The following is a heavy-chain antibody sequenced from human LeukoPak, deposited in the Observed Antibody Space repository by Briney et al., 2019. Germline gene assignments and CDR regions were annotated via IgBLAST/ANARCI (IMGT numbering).Heavy chain of an antibody. J-gene: IGHJ4*02. CDR2: INPNSGGI. CDR3: AKGPSAYYFDY. V-gene: IGHV1-2*02. CDR1: GYTFTGYY. D-gene: IGHD6-25*01. Sequence: ASVKVSCKASGYTFTGYYMHWVRQAPGQGLEWMGWINPNSGGINYAQKFQGRVTMTRDTSISTAYMELSRLRSDDTAVYYCAKGPSAYYFDYWGQGTLVTVSS.